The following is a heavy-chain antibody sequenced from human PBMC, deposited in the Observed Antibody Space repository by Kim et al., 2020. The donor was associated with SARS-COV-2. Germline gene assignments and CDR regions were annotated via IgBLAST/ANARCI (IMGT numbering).Heavy chain of an antibody. CDR2: INPNSGGT. CDR1: GYTFTGYY. Sequence: ASVKVSCKASGYTFTGYYMHWVRQAPGQGLEWMGWINPNSGGTNYAQKFQGRVTMTRDTSISTAYMELSRLRSDDTAVYYCASQGYDFWCGYQGEDYWGQGTLVTVSS. J-gene: IGHJ4*02. V-gene: IGHV1-2*02. D-gene: IGHD3-3*01. CDR3: ASQGYDFWCGYQGEDY.